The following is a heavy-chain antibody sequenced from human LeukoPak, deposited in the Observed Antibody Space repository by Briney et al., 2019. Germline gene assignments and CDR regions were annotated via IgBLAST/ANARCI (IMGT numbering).Heavy chain of an antibody. J-gene: IGHJ5*02. V-gene: IGHV4-34*01. D-gene: IGHD6-13*01. CDR2: INHSGST. CDR3: ARGQAGYSSSWYRLENGFDP. Sequence: SETLSLTCAVYGGSFSGYYWSWIRQPPGKGLEWIGEINHSGSTNYNPSLKSRVTISVDTSKTQFSLKLSSVTAADTAVYYCARGQAGYSSSWYRLENGFDPWGQGTLVTVSS. CDR1: GGSFSGYY.